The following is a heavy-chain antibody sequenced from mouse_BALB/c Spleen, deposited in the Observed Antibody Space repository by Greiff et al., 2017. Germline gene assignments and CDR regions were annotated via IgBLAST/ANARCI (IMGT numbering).Heavy chain of an antibody. Sequence: EVMLVESGGGLVKPGGSLKLSCAASGFTFSSYAMSWVRQTPEKRLEWVASISSGGSTYYPASVKGRVTISRDNARNILYLQMSRLRSKDTAMYYCARETGYYGSSYWYFDVWGAGTTVTVSS. D-gene: IGHD1-1*01. V-gene: IGHV5-6-5*01. CDR3: ARETGYYGSSYWYFDV. CDR1: GFTFSSYA. CDR2: ISSGGST. J-gene: IGHJ1*01.